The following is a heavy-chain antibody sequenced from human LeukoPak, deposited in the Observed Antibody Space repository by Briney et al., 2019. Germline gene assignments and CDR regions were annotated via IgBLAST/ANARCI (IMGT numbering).Heavy chain of an antibody. Sequence: SETLSLTCTVSGGSISSYYWSWIRQPPGKGLEWIGYIYYSGSTNYNPSLKSRVTISVDTSKNQFSQKLSSVTAADTAVYYCASLAAAGTRYWGQGTLVTVSS. J-gene: IGHJ4*02. CDR1: GGSISSYY. CDR2: IYYSGST. CDR3: ASLAAAGTRY. D-gene: IGHD6-13*01. V-gene: IGHV4-59*12.